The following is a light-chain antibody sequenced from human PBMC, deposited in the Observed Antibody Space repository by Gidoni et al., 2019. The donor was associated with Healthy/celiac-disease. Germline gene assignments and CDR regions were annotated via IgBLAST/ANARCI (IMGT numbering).Light chain of an antibody. Sequence: EIVLTQSPGTLSLSLGERATLSCRASQSVSSSYLAWYQQKPGQAPKLLIYGASSRATGIPDRFSGSGYGTEFTLTISRLEPEDFAVYYCQQYGSSPRTFGGGTKVEIK. V-gene: IGKV3-20*01. J-gene: IGKJ4*01. CDR2: GAS. CDR1: QSVSSSY. CDR3: QQYGSSPRT.